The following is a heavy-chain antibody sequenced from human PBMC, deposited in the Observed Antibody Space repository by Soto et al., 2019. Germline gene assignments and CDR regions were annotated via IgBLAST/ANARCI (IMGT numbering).Heavy chain of an antibody. Sequence: QVQLVQSGAEVKKPGSSVKVSCKASGGTFSSYAISWVRQAPGQGLEWMGGIIPIFGTANYAQKFQGRVTITADEYTSTAYMELSSLRSEDTAVYYCARDRVGATKLGIFDYWGQGTLVTVSS. V-gene: IGHV1-69*01. D-gene: IGHD1-26*01. CDR1: GGTFSSYA. CDR2: IIPIFGTA. J-gene: IGHJ4*02. CDR3: ARDRVGATKLGIFDY.